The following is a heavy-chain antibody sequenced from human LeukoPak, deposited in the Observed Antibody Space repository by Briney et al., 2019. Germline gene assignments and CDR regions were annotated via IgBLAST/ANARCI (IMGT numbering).Heavy chain of an antibody. V-gene: IGHV1-2*02. Sequence: ASVKVSCKASGYTFTGYYMHWVRQAPGQGLEWMGWINPNSGGTNYAQKFQGRVTMTRDTSTSTAYMELSRLRSDDTAVYYCATGRAYGDYFDAFDIWGQGTMVTVSS. CDR1: GYTFTGYY. J-gene: IGHJ3*02. CDR3: ATGRAYGDYFDAFDI. CDR2: INPNSGGT. D-gene: IGHD4-17*01.